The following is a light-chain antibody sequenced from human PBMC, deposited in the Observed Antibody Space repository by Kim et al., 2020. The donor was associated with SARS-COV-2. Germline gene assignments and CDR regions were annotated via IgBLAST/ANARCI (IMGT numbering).Light chain of an antibody. CDR3: CSYAGSYTNYV. J-gene: IGLJ1*01. CDR2: DVS. CDR1: SSDVGGYNY. V-gene: IGLV2-11*01. Sequence: SVTISCTETSSDVGGYNYVSWYQQHPGKAPKLMIYDVSKRPSGVPDRFSGSKSGNTASLTISGLQAEDEADYYCCSYAGSYTNYVFGTGTKVTVL.